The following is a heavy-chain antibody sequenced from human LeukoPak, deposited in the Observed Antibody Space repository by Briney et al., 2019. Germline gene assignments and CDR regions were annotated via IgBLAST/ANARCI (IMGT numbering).Heavy chain of an antibody. V-gene: IGHV4-61*02. CDR2: IYTSGST. CDR3: ASVVVPAAIEGFYYMDV. CDR1: GGSISSGSYY. Sequence: SQTLSLTCTVSGGSISSGSYYWSWIRQPAGKGLEWIGRIYTSGSTNYNPSLKSRVTISVDTSKNQFSLKLSSVTAADTAVYHCASVVVPAAIEGFYYMDVWGKGTTVTVSS. D-gene: IGHD2-2*02. J-gene: IGHJ6*03.